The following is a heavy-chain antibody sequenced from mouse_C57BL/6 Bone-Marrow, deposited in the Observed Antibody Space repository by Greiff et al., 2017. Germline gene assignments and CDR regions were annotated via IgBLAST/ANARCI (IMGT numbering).Heavy chain of an antibody. J-gene: IGHJ1*03. CDR3: ARKNYDYEGYIDV. Sequence: QVQLKQSGPGLVQPSQRLSITCTVSGFSLTSYGVHWVRQSPGKGLEWLGVIWRGGSTDYNAAFISRLSISKDNSKSQVFFKMNSLQADDTAIYYCARKNYDYEGYIDVWGTGTTVTVSS. D-gene: IGHD2-4*01. CDR2: IWRGGST. V-gene: IGHV2-2*01. CDR1: GFSLTSYG.